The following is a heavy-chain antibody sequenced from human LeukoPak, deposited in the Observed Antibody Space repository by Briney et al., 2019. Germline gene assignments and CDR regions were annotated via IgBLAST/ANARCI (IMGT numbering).Heavy chain of an antibody. CDR3: AKPRANDGYTYVYYFDY. Sequence: GRSLRLSRTASGFTFSSYTISSARPAPGRGLGWVSAISGSGDSTSYADSVKGRFTFSRDNSKNTLYLQMNSLRAEDTAVYYCAKPRANDGYTYVYYFDYWGQGSLVTVSS. CDR2: ISGSGDST. V-gene: IGHV3-23*01. CDR1: GFTFSSYT. J-gene: IGHJ4*02. D-gene: IGHD5-24*01.